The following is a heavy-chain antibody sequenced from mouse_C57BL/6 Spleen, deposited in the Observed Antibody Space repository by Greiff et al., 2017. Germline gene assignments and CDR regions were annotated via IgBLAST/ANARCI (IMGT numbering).Heavy chain of an antibody. CDR3: TRGGSTMITCDY. D-gene: IGHD2-4*01. CDR1: GYTFTDYE. V-gene: IGHV1-15*01. J-gene: IGHJ2*01. Sequence: QVHVKQSGAELVRPGASVTLSCKASGYTFTDYEMHWVKQTPVHGLELIGAIDPETGGTASNQKFKGKAILTADKSSSTAYMELRSLTSEDSAVYYCTRGGSTMITCDYGGQGTTLTVSS. CDR2: IDPETGGT.